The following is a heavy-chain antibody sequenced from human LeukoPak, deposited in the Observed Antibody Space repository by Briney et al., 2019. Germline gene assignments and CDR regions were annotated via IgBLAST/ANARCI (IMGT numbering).Heavy chain of an antibody. Sequence: PGGSLRLSCAASGFTFDDYAMHWVRQAPGKGLEWVSGISWNSGSIGYADSVKGRFTISRDNAKNSLYLQMNSLRAEDTALYYCARVIMADYYYGMDVWGQGTTVTVSS. V-gene: IGHV3-9*01. CDR1: GFTFDDYA. CDR2: ISWNSGSI. CDR3: ARVIMADYYYGMDV. J-gene: IGHJ6*02. D-gene: IGHD3-10*01.